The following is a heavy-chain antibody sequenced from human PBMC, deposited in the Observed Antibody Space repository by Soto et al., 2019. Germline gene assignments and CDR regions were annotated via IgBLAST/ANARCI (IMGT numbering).Heavy chain of an antibody. J-gene: IGHJ6*03. CDR3: AKLGYCSGGSCYLAYYMDV. D-gene: IGHD2-15*01. Sequence: GGSLRLSCAASGFTFSSYAMSWVRQAPGKGLEWVSAISGSGGSTYYADSVKGRFTISRDNSKNTLYLQMNSLRAEDTAVYYCAKLGYCSGGSCYLAYYMDVWGKGTTVTVSS. CDR1: GFTFSSYA. V-gene: IGHV3-23*01. CDR2: ISGSGGST.